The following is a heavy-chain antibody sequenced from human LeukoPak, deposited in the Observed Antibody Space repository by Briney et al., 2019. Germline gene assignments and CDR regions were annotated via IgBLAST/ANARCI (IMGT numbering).Heavy chain of an antibody. V-gene: IGHV1-18*01. CDR1: GYTFTSYG. CDR2: ITAYNGNT. Sequence: ASVKVSCKASGYTFTSYGIIWVRQAPGQGLEWMGWITAYNGNTNYAQKLPGRVTLTTDTSTSTAYMELRSLRSDDTAVYYCAREHITIFVVEPGAFDIWGQGTMVTVSS. D-gene: IGHD3-3*01. CDR3: AREHITIFVVEPGAFDI. J-gene: IGHJ3*02.